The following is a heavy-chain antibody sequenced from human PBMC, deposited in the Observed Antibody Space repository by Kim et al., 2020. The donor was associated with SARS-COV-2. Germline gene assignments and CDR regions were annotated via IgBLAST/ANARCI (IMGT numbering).Heavy chain of an antibody. CDR2: INGGNANT. D-gene: IGHD2-2*01. V-gene: IGHV1-3*01. J-gene: IGHJ6*02. CDR3: ARDQHQPYYYSGMDV. CDR1: GYTFTSYA. Sequence: ASVKVSCKASGYTFTSYAIHWVRQAPGQSLEWMGWINGGNANTKYSQKFQGRVTITRDTSASTAYMELSSLRSEDTAVFYCARDQHQPYYYSGMDVWGQGTTVTVSS.